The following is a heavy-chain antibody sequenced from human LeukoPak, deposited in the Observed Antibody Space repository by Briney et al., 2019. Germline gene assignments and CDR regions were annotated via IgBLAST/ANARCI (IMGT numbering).Heavy chain of an antibody. V-gene: IGHV3-21*01. J-gene: IGHJ4*02. Sequence: SGGSLRLSCAASGFTFSPYPMTWVRQAPGKGLEWISSISSSSGYIYYADSVKGRFTISRDNAKNSLYLQMNSLRAEDTAVYYCASQVSGWLREEVDYWGQGTLVTVSS. CDR3: ASQVSGWLREEVDY. D-gene: IGHD6-19*01. CDR2: ISSSSGYI. CDR1: GFTFSPYP.